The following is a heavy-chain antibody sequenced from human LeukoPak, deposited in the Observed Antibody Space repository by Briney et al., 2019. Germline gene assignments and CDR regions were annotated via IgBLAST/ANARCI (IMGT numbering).Heavy chain of an antibody. CDR1: GFTFSSYW. D-gene: IGHD3-3*01. J-gene: IGHJ4*02. V-gene: IGHV3-7*01. CDR2: IKQDGSEK. CDR3: ARRGLPYYDFWSGYEPTQPFDY. Sequence: GGSLRLSCAASGFTFSSYWMSWVRQAPGKGLEWVANIKQDGSEKYYVDSVKGRFTISRDNAKNSLYLQMNSLRAEDTAVYYCARRGLPYYDFWSGYEPTQPFDYWGQGTLVTVSS.